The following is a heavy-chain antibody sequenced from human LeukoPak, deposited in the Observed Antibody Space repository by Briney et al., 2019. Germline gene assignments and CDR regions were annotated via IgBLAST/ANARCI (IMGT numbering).Heavy chain of an antibody. CDR1: GYTFTSYY. Sequence: ASVKVSCKASGYTFTSYYMHWVRQAPGQGLEWMGIINPSGGSTGYAQKFQGRVTMTRDTSTSTVYMELSSLRSEDTAVYYCARGGYYDSSGYYYEETHQHWGQGTLVTVSS. CDR3: ARGGYYDSSGYYYEETHQH. V-gene: IGHV1-46*01. J-gene: IGHJ1*01. D-gene: IGHD3-22*01. CDR2: INPSGGST.